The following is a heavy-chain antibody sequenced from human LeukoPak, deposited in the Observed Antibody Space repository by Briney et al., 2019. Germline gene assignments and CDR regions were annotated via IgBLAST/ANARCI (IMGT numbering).Heavy chain of an antibody. V-gene: IGHV3-30*02. CDR3: AKGLITMVRGSPMDV. CDR2: LVYDGFYK. J-gene: IGHJ6*02. D-gene: IGHD3-10*01. Sequence: GGSLRLSCAASGFTFSSYGMHWVRQAPGKGLEWVALLVYDGFYKYYADSVKGRFTISRDDSRNTLYLQLSSLRAEDTAVYYCAKGLITMVRGSPMDVWGQGTTVTVSS. CDR1: GFTFSSYG.